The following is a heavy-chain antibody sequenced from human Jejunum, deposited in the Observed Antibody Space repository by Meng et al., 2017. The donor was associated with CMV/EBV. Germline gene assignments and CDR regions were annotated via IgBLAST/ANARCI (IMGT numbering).Heavy chain of an antibody. J-gene: IGHJ4*02. CDR2: IYQGDDK. D-gene: IGHD1-26*01. Sequence: QTPLKESGPTLVQPTQTLTLTCSFSGFSPSTSGEGVGWIRQPPGKALEWLALIYQGDDKRYSPSLNSRLTIAKDTSKNEVVLTLTNMGPIDTGTYYCAHFVGGYYPSRPDYWGQGTLVTVSS. V-gene: IGHV2-5*02. CDR3: AHFVGGYYPSRPDY. CDR1: GFSPSTSGEG.